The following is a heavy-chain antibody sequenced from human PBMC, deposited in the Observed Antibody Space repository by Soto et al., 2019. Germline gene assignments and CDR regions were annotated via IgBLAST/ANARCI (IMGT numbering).Heavy chain of an antibody. J-gene: IGHJ5*02. CDR3: ARVYSAENWFDA. D-gene: IGHD2-21*01. Sequence: EVQLVESGGGPVKPGGSLRLSCAASGFSFSIYTMNWVRQAPGKGLEWVSSIGSSSSYIYYADSVKGRFTISRDNAKNSLYLQMNSLRVEDTAVYYCARVYSAENWFDAWGQGTLVTVSS. CDR1: GFSFSIYT. V-gene: IGHV3-21*01. CDR2: IGSSSSYI.